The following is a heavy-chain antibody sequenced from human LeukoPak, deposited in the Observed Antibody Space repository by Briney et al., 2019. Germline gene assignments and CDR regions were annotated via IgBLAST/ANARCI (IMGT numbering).Heavy chain of an antibody. J-gene: IGHJ6*02. Sequence: GGSLRLSCAASGFPFSSYGMHWVRQAPGKGLEWVAVIWYDGSNKYYADSVKGRFTISRDNSKNTLYLQMNSLRAEDTAVFYCARDAWELLLDHYYGMDVWGQGTTVTVSS. V-gene: IGHV3-33*01. CDR2: IWYDGSNK. D-gene: IGHD1-26*01. CDR1: GFPFSSYG. CDR3: ARDAWELLLDHYYGMDV.